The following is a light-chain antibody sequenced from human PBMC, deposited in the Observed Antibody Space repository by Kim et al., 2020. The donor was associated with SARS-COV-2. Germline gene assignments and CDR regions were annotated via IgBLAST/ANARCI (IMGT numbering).Light chain of an antibody. Sequence: DIQMTQSPSSLSASVGDTVTITCRASQGISNYLAWYQERPGKVPRLLIYGASTLQSGVPSRFSGSGSGTDFTLTISSLQPEDVAIYYCQKYDNAQLTFGGGTKVDIK. J-gene: IGKJ4*01. V-gene: IGKV1-27*01. CDR1: QGISNY. CDR3: QKYDNAQLT. CDR2: GAS.